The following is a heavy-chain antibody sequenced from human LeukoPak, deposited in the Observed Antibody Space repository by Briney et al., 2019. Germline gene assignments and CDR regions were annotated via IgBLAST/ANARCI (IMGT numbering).Heavy chain of an antibody. V-gene: IGHV3-21*01. CDR3: ASLSSGYHNWFDP. J-gene: IGHJ5*02. CDR1: GFTFSSYS. Sequence: PGGSLRLSCAASGFTFSSYSMNWVRQAPGKGLEWVSSISSSSSYIYYADSVKGRFTISRDNAKNSLYLQMNSLRAEDTAVYYCASLSSGYHNWFDPWGQGTLVTVSS. CDR2: ISSSSSYI. D-gene: IGHD3-22*01.